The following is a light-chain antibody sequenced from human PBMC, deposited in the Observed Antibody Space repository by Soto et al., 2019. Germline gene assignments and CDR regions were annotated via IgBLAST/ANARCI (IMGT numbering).Light chain of an antibody. CDR1: SSDIGGYNY. V-gene: IGLV2-14*01. Sequence: QSVLTQPASVSGSPGQSITMSCAGTSSDIGGYNYVSWYQQHPGKAPKVMIYEVSNRPSGVSNRFSGSKSGNTASLTISGLQAEDEADYYCSSYTSSSTLYVFGTGTKVTV. CDR2: EVS. CDR3: SSYTSSSTLYV. J-gene: IGLJ1*01.